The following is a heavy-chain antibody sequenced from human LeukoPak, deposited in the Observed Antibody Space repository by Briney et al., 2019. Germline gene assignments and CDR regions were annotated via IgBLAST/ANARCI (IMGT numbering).Heavy chain of an antibody. CDR1: GFTFSSYW. CDR3: TRLRGGNHFDY. D-gene: IGHD4-23*01. Sequence: GGSLRLSCAASGFTFSSYWMSWVRQAPGKGLEWVANIKQDGSEKYYVDSVKGRFTISRDNAKNSLYLQMNSLRAEDTAVHYCTRLRGGNHFDYWGQGTLVTVSP. CDR2: IKQDGSEK. J-gene: IGHJ4*02. V-gene: IGHV3-7*01.